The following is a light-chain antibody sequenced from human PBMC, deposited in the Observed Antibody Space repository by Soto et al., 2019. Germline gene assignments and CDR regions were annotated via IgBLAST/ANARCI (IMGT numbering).Light chain of an antibody. J-gene: IGKJ1*01. CDR2: GAS. V-gene: IGKV3-20*01. CDR1: QNVNSNY. CDR3: QQYVTSSPRT. Sequence: EIVLTQSPGTLSLSPGERASLSCRASQNVNSNYLAWYQQKPGQAPRLLIYGASSRATGIPDRFSGSGSGTDFTLTITRLEPEDFAVYYCQQYVTSSPRTFGQGTKVDIK.